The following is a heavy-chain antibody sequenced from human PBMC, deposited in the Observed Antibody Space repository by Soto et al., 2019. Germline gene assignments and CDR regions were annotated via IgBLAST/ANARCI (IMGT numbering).Heavy chain of an antibody. CDR2: IYYSGST. Sequence: SETPSLTCTVPGGSISSGDYYWSWIRQPPGKGLEWIGYIYYSGSTYYNPSLKSRVTISVDTSKNQFSLKLSSVTAADTAVYYCARVQGDYGERYYYGMDVWGQGTTVTVSS. CDR3: ARVQGDYGERYYYGMDV. CDR1: GGSISSGDYY. J-gene: IGHJ6*02. V-gene: IGHV4-30-4*01. D-gene: IGHD4-17*01.